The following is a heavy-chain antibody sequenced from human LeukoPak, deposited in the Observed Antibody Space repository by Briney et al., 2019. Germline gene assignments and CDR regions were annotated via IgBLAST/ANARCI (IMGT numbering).Heavy chain of an antibody. CDR3: ARDRDGYNYGWFDP. Sequence: SETLSLTCTVSGGSISSYYWSWIRQPPGKGLEWIGYIYYSGSTNYNPSLKSRVTISVDTSKNQFSLKLSSVTAADTAVYYCARDRDGYNYGWFDPWGQGTLVTVSS. J-gene: IGHJ5*02. CDR1: GGSISSYY. CDR2: IYYSGST. D-gene: IGHD5-24*01. V-gene: IGHV4-59*01.